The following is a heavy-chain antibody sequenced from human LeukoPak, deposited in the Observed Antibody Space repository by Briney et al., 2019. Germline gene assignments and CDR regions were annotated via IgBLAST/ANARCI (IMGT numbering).Heavy chain of an antibody. CDR1: GFTFNDYY. Sequence: GGSLRLSCAASGFTFNDYYMSWIRQAPGKGLEWVSAISGSGGSTYYADSVKGRFTISRDNSKNTLYLQMNSLRAEDTAVYYCAKDANCNYGTDAFDIWGQGTMVTVSS. J-gene: IGHJ3*02. V-gene: IGHV3-23*01. CDR3: AKDANCNYGTDAFDI. D-gene: IGHD1-7*01. CDR2: ISGSGGST.